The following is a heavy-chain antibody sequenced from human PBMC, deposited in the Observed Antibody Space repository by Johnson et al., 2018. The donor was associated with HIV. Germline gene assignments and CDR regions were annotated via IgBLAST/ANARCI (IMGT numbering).Heavy chain of an antibody. CDR3: AAPSLGGATFDAFDI. Sequence: VQLVESGGGLVQPGGSLRLSCAASGFTFSSYRMTWVRQAPGKGLEWVASIKQGGSEKYYVDSVRGRFTISRDNSKNTLYLQMNSLRAEDTAVYYCAAPSLGGATFDAFDIWGQGTMVTVSS. V-gene: IGHV3-7*03. CDR1: GFTFSSYR. CDR2: IKQGGSEK. D-gene: IGHD1-26*01. J-gene: IGHJ3*02.